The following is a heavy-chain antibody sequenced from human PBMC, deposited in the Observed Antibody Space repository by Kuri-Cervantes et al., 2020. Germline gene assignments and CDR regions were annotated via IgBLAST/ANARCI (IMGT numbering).Heavy chain of an antibody. D-gene: IGHD1-1*01. CDR1: GGSISSSSYY. CDR3: ARAEAGTGNFDY. Sequence: SETLSLTCTVSGGSISSSSYYWSWIRQPAGKELEWIGRISSSGSTNYNPSLKSRVTISVDKSNNQFSLKLSSVTAADTAMYFCARAEAGTGNFDYWGQGTLVTVSS. J-gene: IGHJ4*02. V-gene: IGHV4-61*02. CDR2: ISSSGST.